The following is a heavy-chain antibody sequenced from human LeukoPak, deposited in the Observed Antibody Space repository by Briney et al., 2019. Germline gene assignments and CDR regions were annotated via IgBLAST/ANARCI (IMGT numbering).Heavy chain of an antibody. J-gene: IGHJ4*02. Sequence: RGSLRLSCAASGFTFSSYSMNWVRQAPGKGLEWVSSISSSSSYIYYADSVKGRFTISRDNAKNSLYLQMNSLRAEDTAVYYCARDDYGDYEDYFDYWGQGALVTVSS. CDR2: ISSSSSYI. CDR1: GFTFSSYS. V-gene: IGHV3-21*01. CDR3: ARDDYGDYEDYFDY. D-gene: IGHD4-17*01.